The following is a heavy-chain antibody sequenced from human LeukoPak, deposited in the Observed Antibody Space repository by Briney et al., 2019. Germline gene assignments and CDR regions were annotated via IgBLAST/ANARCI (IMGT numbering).Heavy chain of an antibody. Sequence: GGSLRLSCAASGFTFSSYSMNWVRQAPGKGLEWVSSISSSSSYIYYADSVKGRFTISRDNAKNSLYLQMNSLRAEDTAVYYCARGYSSGWSIDYWGQGTLVTVSP. CDR2: ISSSSSYI. J-gene: IGHJ4*02. CDR3: ARGYSSGWSIDY. CDR1: GFTFSSYS. V-gene: IGHV3-21*01. D-gene: IGHD6-19*01.